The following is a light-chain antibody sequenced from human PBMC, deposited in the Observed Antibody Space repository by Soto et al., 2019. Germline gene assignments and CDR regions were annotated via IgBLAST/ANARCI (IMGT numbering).Light chain of an antibody. Sequence: EIVLTQSPATLSLSPGERATLSCRASQSVSSYLAWYQQKPGQAPRLLIYDASNRATGIPAGFSGSGSGTDFTLTISSLEPEDFAVYYCQQRSNGGLTFGGGTKVEIK. CDR3: QQRSNGGLT. CDR2: DAS. J-gene: IGKJ4*01. V-gene: IGKV3-11*01. CDR1: QSVSSY.